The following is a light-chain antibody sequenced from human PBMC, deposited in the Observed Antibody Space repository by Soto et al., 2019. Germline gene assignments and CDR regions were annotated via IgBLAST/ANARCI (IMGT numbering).Light chain of an antibody. CDR1: SNDVGGFNY. CDR3: TSVTSGITPHV. CDR2: DVT. Sequence: QSVLTQPASVSGSPAQSITISCTGTSNDVGGFNYVSWYQQLPGKAPKLVIYDVTHRTSGVSDRFSGSRSGNTASLTISGLQAEDEADYYGTSVTSGITPHVLGTGTKVTV. V-gene: IGLV2-14*03. J-gene: IGLJ1*01.